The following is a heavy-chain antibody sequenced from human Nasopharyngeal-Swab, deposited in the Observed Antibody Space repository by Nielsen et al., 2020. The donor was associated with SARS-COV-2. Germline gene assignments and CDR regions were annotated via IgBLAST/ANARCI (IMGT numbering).Heavy chain of an antibody. Sequence: SLKISCAASGFIFNHYAMHWVRQVPGKGLEWVSGISWHGGTTGYGDSVRGRFSISRDNAKSSLYLQMSSLRPDDSALYYCAKDIQGDGYTFIPDSWGQGTLVTVSS. CDR1: GFIFNHYA. V-gene: IGHV3-9*01. CDR3: AKDIQGDGYTFIPDS. J-gene: IGHJ4*02. D-gene: IGHD5-24*01. CDR2: ISWHGGTT.